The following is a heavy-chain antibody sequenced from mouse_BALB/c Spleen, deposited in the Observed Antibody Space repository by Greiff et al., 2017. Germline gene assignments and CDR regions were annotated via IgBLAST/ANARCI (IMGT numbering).Heavy chain of an antibody. V-gene: IGHV1S127*01. J-gene: IGHJ4*01. CDR3: TRWNPPYAMDY. CDR1: GYTFTSYW. CDR2: IDPSDSYT. Sequence: VQLQQPGAELVKPGASVKMSCKASGYTFTSYWMHWVKQRPGQGLEWIGVIDPSDSYTSYNQKFKGKATLTVDTSSSTAYMQLSSLTSEDSAVYYCTRWNPPYAMDYGGQGTSVTVSS.